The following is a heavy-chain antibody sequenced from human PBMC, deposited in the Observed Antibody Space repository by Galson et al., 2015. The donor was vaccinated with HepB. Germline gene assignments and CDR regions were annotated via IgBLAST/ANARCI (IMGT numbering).Heavy chain of an antibody. Sequence: ETLSLTCIVSGGSISSGLYFWTWVRQAPGKGLEWVSVISGSGGTTYYADSVKGRFTISRDNSKNTLDLQMNSLRVEDTAVYYCAKVPARRLITPGALYFDYWGQGTLVTVSS. CDR2: ISGSGGTT. CDR1: GGSISSGLYF. D-gene: IGHD1-14*01. J-gene: IGHJ4*02. CDR3: AKVPARRLITPGALYFDY. V-gene: IGHV3-23*01.